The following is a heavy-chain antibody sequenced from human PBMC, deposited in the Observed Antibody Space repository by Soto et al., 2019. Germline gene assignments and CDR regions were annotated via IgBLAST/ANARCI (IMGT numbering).Heavy chain of an antibody. Sequence: GGSLRLSCAASGFTFINAWMSWVRQAPGKGLEWVGRIKSKTDGGTTDYAAPVKGRFTISRDDSKNTLYLQMNSLKTEDTAVYYCTTDFDIFFPRDAFDIWGQGTMVTVSS. J-gene: IGHJ3*02. D-gene: IGHD3-9*01. CDR1: GFTFINAW. CDR2: IKSKTDGGTT. V-gene: IGHV3-15*01. CDR3: TTDFDIFFPRDAFDI.